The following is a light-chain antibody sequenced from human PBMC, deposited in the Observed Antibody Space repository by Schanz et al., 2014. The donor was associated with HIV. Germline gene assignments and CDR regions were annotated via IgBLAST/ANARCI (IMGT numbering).Light chain of an antibody. CDR2: GAS. V-gene: IGKV3-20*01. J-gene: IGKJ1*01. CDR3: QQYGSSWT. CDR1: QTISSH. Sequence: EVVMTQSPATLSLSPGESATLSCRTSQTISSHLAWYQQRPGQPPRLLLYGASSRATGIPDRFSGSGSGTDFTLTISRLEPEDFAVYYCQQYGSSWTFGQGTKVEIK.